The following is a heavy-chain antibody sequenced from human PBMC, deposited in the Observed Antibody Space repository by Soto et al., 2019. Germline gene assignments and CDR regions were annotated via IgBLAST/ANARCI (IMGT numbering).Heavy chain of an antibody. CDR2: ISSSSSYI. CDR1: GFTFSSYS. J-gene: IGHJ6*02. D-gene: IGHD1-26*01. V-gene: IGHV3-21*01. Sequence: PGGSLRLSCAASGFTFSSYSMNWVRQAPGKGLEWVSSISSSSSYIYYADSVKGRFTISRDNAKNSLYLQMNSLRAEDTAVYYCARDLTSGSYYAYYYGMDVWGQGTTVTVSS. CDR3: ARDLTSGSYYAYYYGMDV.